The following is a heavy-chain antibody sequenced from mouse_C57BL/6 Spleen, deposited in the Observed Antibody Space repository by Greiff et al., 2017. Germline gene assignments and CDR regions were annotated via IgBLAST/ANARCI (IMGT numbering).Heavy chain of an antibody. CDR3: TSRIIYDGLDY. V-gene: IGHV6-6*01. CDR2: IRNKANNHAT. D-gene: IGHD2-3*01. Sequence: LQQSGGGLVQPGGSMKLSCAASGFTFSDAWMDWVRQSPEKGLEWVAEIRNKANNHATYYAESVKGRFTISRDDSKSSVYLQMNSLRAEDTGIYYCTSRIIYDGLDYWGQGTTLTVSS. CDR1: GFTFSDAW. J-gene: IGHJ2*01.